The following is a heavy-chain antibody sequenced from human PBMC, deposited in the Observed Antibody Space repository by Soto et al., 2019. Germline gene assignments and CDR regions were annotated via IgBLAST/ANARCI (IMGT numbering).Heavy chain of an antibody. J-gene: IGHJ4*02. CDR2: ISSSSSYI. V-gene: IGHV3-21*01. D-gene: IGHD3-22*01. Sequence: GGSLRLSCAASGFTFSSYSMNWVRQAPGKGLEWVSSISSSSSYIYYADSVKGRFTISRDNAKNSLYLQMNSLRAEDTAVYYCARDFNYYDSSGRFDYWGQGTLVTVSS. CDR1: GFTFSSYS. CDR3: ARDFNYYDSSGRFDY.